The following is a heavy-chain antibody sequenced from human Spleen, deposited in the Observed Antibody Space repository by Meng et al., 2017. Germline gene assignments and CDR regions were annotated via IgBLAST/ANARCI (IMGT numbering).Heavy chain of an antibody. V-gene: IGHV4-31*01. CDR1: GGSISSGAYS. CDR3: ARGRFSSSRRGVDY. CDR2: IYYSGTT. J-gene: IGHJ4*02. D-gene: IGHD6-6*01. Sequence: QLKLEESGPGLLKPSQTPSLPYIASGGSISSGAYSWTWIRQHPGKGLQWIGCIYYSGTTYYNPSLKSLVTISVDTSKNQFSLKPSSVTAADTAVYYCARGRFSSSRRGVDYWGQGTLVTVSS.